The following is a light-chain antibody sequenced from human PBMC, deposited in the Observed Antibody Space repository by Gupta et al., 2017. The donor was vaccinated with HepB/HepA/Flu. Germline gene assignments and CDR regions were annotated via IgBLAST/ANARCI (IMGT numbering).Light chain of an antibody. CDR3: QQENSFPIT. V-gene: IGKV1-12*01. J-gene: IGKJ5*01. Sequence: DIQMTQSPSSVSASVGDRVTITCRASQGISTWLAWYQQKPGKAPNLLIYSASALGSGVPSRFSGSGYGTDFTLTISRRQPEDFATYYCQQENSFPITFGQGTXMEIK. CDR1: QGISTW. CDR2: SAS.